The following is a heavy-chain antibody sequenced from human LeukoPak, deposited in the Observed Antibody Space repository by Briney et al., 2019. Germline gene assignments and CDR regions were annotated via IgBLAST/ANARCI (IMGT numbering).Heavy chain of an antibody. CDR3: ARGDSIVVVMGLDNWFDP. CDR2: IIPILGIA. J-gene: IGHJ5*02. Sequence: SVKVSCKASGGTFSSYAISWVRQAPGQGLEWMGRIIPILGIANYAQKFQGRVTITADKSTSTAYMELSSLRSEDTAVYYCARGDSIVVVMGLDNWFDPWGQGTLVTVSS. D-gene: IGHD3-22*01. V-gene: IGHV1-69*04. CDR1: GGTFSSYA.